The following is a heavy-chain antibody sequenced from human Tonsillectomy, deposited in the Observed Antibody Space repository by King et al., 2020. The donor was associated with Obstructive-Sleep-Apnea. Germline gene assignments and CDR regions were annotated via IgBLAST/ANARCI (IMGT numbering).Heavy chain of an antibody. V-gene: IGHV1-46*01. D-gene: IGHD1-14*01. CDR1: GYTFTRYY. Sequence: VQLVESGAEVEKPGASVKVSCKASGYTFTRYYIHCVRRARGQGLEWVGIINPSDGITTYAQKFQGRVTMRTEKSARTVYLELSSLRSEDTAVYYCARDDVVGRYIDSWRQETLVNVSS. CDR3: ARDDVVGRYIDS. CDR2: INPSDGIT. J-gene: IGHJ4*02.